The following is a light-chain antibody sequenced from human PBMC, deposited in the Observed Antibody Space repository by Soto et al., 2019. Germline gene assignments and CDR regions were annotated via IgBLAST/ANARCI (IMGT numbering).Light chain of an antibody. Sequence: EIVLTQSPATLSVSPGEGATLSCRASQSLGFNLAWYQQKPGQAPRLLIYGASTRATGIPARFSGSGSGREFTLTISSLQSEDFAVYFCQQYHNWPPLTFGGGTKVEIK. V-gene: IGKV3-15*01. CDR2: GAS. J-gene: IGKJ4*01. CDR1: QSLGFN. CDR3: QQYHNWPPLT.